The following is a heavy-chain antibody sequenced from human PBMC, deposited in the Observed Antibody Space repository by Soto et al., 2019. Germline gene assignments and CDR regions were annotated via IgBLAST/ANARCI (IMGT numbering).Heavy chain of an antibody. CDR2: ISASGDNT. V-gene: IGHV3-23*01. D-gene: IGHD5-12*01. Sequence: EVQVLESGGGLVQPGGSLRLSCVASGFTLSSYAITWVRQAPGKGLEWVSAISASGDNTYYADSVKGRFTIFRDNSKNTLYLQMNSLRGEDTAIYYRAKTGYGSDVLWWFDPWGQGTLVTVSS. CDR1: GFTLSSYA. CDR3: AKTGYGSDVLWWFDP. J-gene: IGHJ5*02.